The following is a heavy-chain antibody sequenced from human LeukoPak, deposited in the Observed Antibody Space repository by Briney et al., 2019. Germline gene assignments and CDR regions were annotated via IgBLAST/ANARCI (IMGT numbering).Heavy chain of an antibody. CDR3: ARGYDYVWGIYRPFDY. J-gene: IGHJ4*02. V-gene: IGHV3-48*04. CDR2: ISSSGSSI. CDR1: GFVFSSYW. Sequence: PGGSLRLSCAASGFVFSSYWMSWVRQAPGKGLEWVSYISSSGSSIYYADSVKDRFTISRDNAKNSLYLQMNSLRAEDTAVYYCARGYDYVWGIYRPFDYWGQGILVTVSS. D-gene: IGHD3-16*02.